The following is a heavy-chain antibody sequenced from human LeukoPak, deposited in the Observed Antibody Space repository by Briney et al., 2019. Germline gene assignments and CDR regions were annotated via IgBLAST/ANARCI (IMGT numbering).Heavy chain of an antibody. CDR2: ISGSGGST. CDR3: AKDYGEQQLDGYFDH. D-gene: IGHD6-13*01. V-gene: IGHV3-23*01. Sequence: SWVRQAPGKGLEWVSAISGSGGSTYYADSVKGRFTISRDNSKNTLYLQMNSLRAEDTAVYYCAKDYGEQQLDGYFDHWGQGTLVTVSS. J-gene: IGHJ4*02.